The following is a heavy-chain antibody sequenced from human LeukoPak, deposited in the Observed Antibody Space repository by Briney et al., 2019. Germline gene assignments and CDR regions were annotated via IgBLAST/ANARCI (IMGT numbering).Heavy chain of an antibody. CDR3: AHRREGINPNYFDF. CDR2: IYWNDHK. V-gene: IGHV2-5*01. Sequence: SGPTLVKPTQTLTLTFTFSGFSFSPRGEAVGWIRQPPGKALEWLAAIYWNDHKRYSPSLKSRLTITKHTSTNQVVLTMTNMAPVDTATYYCAHRREGINPNYFDFWGQGPVVPVPS. CDR1: GFSFSPRGEA. J-gene: IGHJ4*02.